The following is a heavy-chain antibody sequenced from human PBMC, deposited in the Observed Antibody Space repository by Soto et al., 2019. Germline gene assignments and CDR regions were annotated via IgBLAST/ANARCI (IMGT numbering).Heavy chain of an antibody. V-gene: IGHV3-23*01. J-gene: IGHJ3*02. CDR3: AKATATGGGAFDI. CDR1: GFIWGSYD. CDR2: ILVDGRT. D-gene: IGHD2-8*02. Sequence: XGSLRLSCAASGFIWGSYDMSWVRQAPGKGLEWVSTILVDGRTFYVDSVKGRFTISRDSSQNTVYLQMNSLTAGDTALYYCAKATATGGGAFDICGQGTKVTVSS.